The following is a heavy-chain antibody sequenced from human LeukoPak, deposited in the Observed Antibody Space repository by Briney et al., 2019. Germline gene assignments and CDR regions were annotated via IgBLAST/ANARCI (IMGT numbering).Heavy chain of an antibody. CDR1: GFTFSTYA. CDR2: ISGRGGMT. J-gene: IGHJ4*02. Sequence: PGGALRLSCAASGFTFSTYAMSWVRQAPGKGLEWVSAISGRGGMTFYADSVKGRFTISRDTSKNTVYLQMNSLKADDTAVYYCAKDRAYLFDSSGYYDNWGQGTLVTVSS. CDR3: AKDRAYLFDSSGYYDN. D-gene: IGHD3-22*01. V-gene: IGHV3-23*01.